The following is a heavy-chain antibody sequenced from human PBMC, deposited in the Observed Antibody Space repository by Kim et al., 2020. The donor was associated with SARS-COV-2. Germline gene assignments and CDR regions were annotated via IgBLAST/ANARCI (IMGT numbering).Heavy chain of an antibody. CDR2: GEP. J-gene: IGHJ3*02. CDR3: ARETFRAFDI. D-gene: IGHD3-10*01. Sequence: GEPDYAQGVQGRVPMTRDTSISTAYMELSRLRSDETAVYYCARETFRAFDIWGQGTMVTVSS. V-gene: IGHV1-2*02.